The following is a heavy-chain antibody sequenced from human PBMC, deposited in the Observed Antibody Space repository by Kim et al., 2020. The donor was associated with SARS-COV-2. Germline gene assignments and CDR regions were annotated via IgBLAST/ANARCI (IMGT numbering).Heavy chain of an antibody. Sequence: LETLSLTCAIYGGSFSGYYWSWIRQPPGKGLEWIGEINHSEDSNYNPSLKSRLTISVDKSKNPFSLSLRSVTAADTAVYYCARGDTGQQLAFVYWGQGTLVTVSS. CDR3: ARGDTGQQLAFVY. CDR2: INHSEDS. CDR1: GGSFSGYY. D-gene: IGHD6-13*01. J-gene: IGHJ4*02. V-gene: IGHV4-34*01.